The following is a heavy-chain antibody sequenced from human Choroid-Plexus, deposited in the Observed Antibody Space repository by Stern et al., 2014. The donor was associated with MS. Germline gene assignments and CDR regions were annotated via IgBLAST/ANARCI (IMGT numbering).Heavy chain of an antibody. CDR3: AKDRQYLTYFFDH. CDR1: GFTFGSCA. J-gene: IGHJ5*02. D-gene: IGHD2-8*01. CDR2: VSYDGSNK. V-gene: IGHV3-30*18. Sequence: QLQLVESGGGVVQPGRPLRLSCAASGFTFGSCAMHWVRQAPGKGLEGVAGVSYDGSNKYYADSVKGRFTVSRDNSQNTLYMQMSSLRAEDTAVYYCAKDRQYLTYFFDHWGQGSLVTVSS.